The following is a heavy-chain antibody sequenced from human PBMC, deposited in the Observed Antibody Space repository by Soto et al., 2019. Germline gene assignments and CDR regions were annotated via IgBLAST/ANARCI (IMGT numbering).Heavy chain of an antibody. CDR2: IDYGGTI. D-gene: IGHD3-3*01. CDR3: ARHVHNQGYEYYFAS. Sequence: QLQLQESGPGLVKPSETLSLTCNASGASISSSPYAWSWIRQSAGKGLEWIGTIDYGGTIYYNPSLKSRITISLDTSKNQISLRLSSVTAADTAVYYCARHVHNQGYEYYFASWGQGTLVTVSS. V-gene: IGHV4-39*01. CDR1: GASISSSPYA. J-gene: IGHJ4*02.